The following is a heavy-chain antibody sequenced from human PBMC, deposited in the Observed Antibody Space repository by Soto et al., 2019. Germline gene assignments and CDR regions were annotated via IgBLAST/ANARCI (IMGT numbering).Heavy chain of an antibody. CDR1: GGSISPYY. CDR3: AREASVGTSPFSNSGWYGYFDY. CDR2: IFHTGTP. V-gene: IGHV4-59*01. J-gene: IGHJ4*02. Sequence: SETLSLTCTVSGGSISPYYWSWIRHPPGGGLGWIGYIFHTGTPRYSPSLESRVTISVDSSKNQVYLKLTSVTAADTAVYFCAREASVGTSPFSNSGWYGYFDYWGPGALVTVSS. D-gene: IGHD6-19*01.